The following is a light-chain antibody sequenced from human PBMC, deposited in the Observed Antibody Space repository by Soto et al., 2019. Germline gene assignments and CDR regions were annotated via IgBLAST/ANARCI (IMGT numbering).Light chain of an antibody. J-gene: IGKJ1*01. CDR2: GAS. V-gene: IGKV3-20*01. CDR1: QSVSSSY. Sequence: ETVLTQSPGTLSLSPGERATLFCRASQSVSSSYLAWYQQKPGQAPRLLIYGASSRATGIPDRFSGSGSGTDFTLTISRLEPEDFAVYYCQQHGSSPPSWTFGHGTKVEIK. CDR3: QQHGSSPPSWT.